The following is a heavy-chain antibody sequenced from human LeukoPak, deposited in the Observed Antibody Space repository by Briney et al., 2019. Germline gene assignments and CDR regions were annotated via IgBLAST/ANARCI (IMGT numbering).Heavy chain of an antibody. Sequence: SVKVSCKASGYTFTSYGISWVRQAPGQGLEWMGGIIPIFGTANYAQKFQGRVTITADESTSTAYMELSSLRSEDTAVYYCARAGATYYYDSSGYYLIDYWGQGTLVTVSS. D-gene: IGHD3-22*01. CDR2: IIPIFGTA. J-gene: IGHJ4*02. CDR3: ARAGATYYYDSSGYYLIDY. CDR1: GYTFTSYG. V-gene: IGHV1-69*13.